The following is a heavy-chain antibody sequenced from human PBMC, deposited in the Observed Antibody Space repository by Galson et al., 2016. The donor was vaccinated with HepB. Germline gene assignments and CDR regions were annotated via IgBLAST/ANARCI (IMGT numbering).Heavy chain of an antibody. Sequence: SLRLSCAASGFTFGSYAMHWVRQAPGKGLEWVALISYDGGNKYYADSVKGRFTISRDNSKNTLYLQVNSLRAEDTAVYYCARGANTVAADYWGQGTLVTVSS. V-gene: IGHV3-30*04. CDR3: ARGANTVAADY. J-gene: IGHJ4*02. CDR1: GFTFGSYA. D-gene: IGHD6-19*01. CDR2: ISYDGGNK.